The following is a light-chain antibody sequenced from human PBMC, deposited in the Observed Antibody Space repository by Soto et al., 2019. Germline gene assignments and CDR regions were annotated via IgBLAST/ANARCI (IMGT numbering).Light chain of an antibody. Sequence: QSVLTQRPSVSGAPGQRVTISCTRSRSNIGAGYDVHWYQQLPGTAPNLPSDSNRNRPSGVPDRFSGCKAGTSASLAITVLQADDEAYYYFESYRSSSSCSRVF. CDR3: ESYRSSSSCSRV. CDR1: RSNIGAGYD. V-gene: IGLV1-40*01. J-gene: IGLJ1*01. CDR2: SNR.